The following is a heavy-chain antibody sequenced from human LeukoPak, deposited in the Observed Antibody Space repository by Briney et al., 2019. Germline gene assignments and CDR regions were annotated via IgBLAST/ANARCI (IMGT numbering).Heavy chain of an antibody. CDR1: GFTFSSYA. Sequence: GGSLRLSCAASGFTFSSYAMSWVRQAPGKGLEWVSAISGSGGSTYYADSVKGRFTISRDNSKNTLYLQMNSLRAEDTAVYYCAKRKNLAYDSSGYYLYYFDYWGQGTLVTVSS. CDR2: ISGSGGST. CDR3: AKRKNLAYDSSGYYLYYFDY. D-gene: IGHD3-22*01. V-gene: IGHV3-23*01. J-gene: IGHJ4*02.